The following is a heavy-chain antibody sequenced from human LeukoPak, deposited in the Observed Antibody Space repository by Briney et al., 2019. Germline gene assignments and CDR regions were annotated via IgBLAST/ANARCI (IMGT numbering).Heavy chain of an antibody. CDR2: INTNTGNP. J-gene: IGHJ5*02. V-gene: IGHV7-4-1*02. CDR1: GYTFTSYA. D-gene: IGHD6-19*01. CDR3: ARMGEQWQQNWFDP. Sequence: ASVKVSCKASGYTFTSYAMNWVRQVPGQGLEWMGWINTNTGNPTYAQGFTGRFVFSLDTSVSTAYLQISSLKAEDTAVYYCARMGEQWQQNWFDPWGQGTLVTVSS.